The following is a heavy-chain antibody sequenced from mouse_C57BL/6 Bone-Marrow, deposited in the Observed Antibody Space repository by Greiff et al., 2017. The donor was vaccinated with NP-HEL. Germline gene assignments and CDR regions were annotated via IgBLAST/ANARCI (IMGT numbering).Heavy chain of an antibody. CDR1: GYTFTDYY. J-gene: IGHJ2*01. V-gene: IGHV1-26*01. CDR2: INPNNGGT. CDR3: ARRGRYYGSRDY. Sequence: EVQLQQSGPELVKPGASVKISCKASGYTFTDYYMNWVKQSHGKSLEWIGDINPNNGGTSYNQKFKGKATLTVDKSSSTAYMELRSLPSEDSAVYYCARRGRYYGSRDYWGQGTTLTVSS. D-gene: IGHD1-1*01.